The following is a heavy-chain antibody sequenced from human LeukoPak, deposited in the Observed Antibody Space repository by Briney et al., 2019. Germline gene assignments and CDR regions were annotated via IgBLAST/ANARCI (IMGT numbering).Heavy chain of an antibody. CDR2: VYDTEST. CDR3: ARAGYSSIWYEPTFFDH. D-gene: IGHD6-13*01. J-gene: IGHJ4*02. CDR1: GGSMSSHY. Sequence: PSETLSLTCSVSGGSMSSHYWNWIRQPPGKGLEWIGYVYDTESTNYNPSLKSRVTISAGTSKNQFSLKLPSVTAADTALYYCARAGYSSIWYEPTFFDHWGQGILVTVSS. V-gene: IGHV4-59*11.